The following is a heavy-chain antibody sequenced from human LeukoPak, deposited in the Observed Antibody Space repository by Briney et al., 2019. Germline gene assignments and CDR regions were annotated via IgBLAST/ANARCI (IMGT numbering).Heavy chain of an antibody. V-gene: IGHV3-11*04. CDR2: ISSSGTTI. J-gene: IGHJ4*02. Sequence: PGGSLRLSCAASGFTFSDYYITWIRQAPGKGLEWVSYISSSGTTIYYADSVKGRFTISRDNAKNSLYLQMNSLRAEDTAVYYCARGWDDLAARGYYFDYWGPGTLVTVSS. CDR1: GFTFSDYY. D-gene: IGHD6-6*01. CDR3: ARGWDDLAARGYYFDY.